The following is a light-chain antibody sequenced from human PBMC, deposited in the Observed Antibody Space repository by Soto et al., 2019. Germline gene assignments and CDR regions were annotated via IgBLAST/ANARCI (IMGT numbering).Light chain of an antibody. J-gene: IGLJ2*01. CDR3: SSYTSSSTVV. Sequence: QSALTQPASVSGSPGQSITISCTGTSSDVGGYNYVSWYQQHPGKVPNLMIYDVSNRPSGGSNRFSGYKSGNTASLTISGLQAEDEADYYCSSYTSSSTVVFGGGTKLTVL. V-gene: IGLV2-14*01. CDR1: SSDVGGYNY. CDR2: DVS.